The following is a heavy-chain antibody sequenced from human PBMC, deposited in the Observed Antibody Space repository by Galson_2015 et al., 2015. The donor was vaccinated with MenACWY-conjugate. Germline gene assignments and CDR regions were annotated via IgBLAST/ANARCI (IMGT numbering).Heavy chain of an antibody. CDR2: INHDGHT. Sequence: ETLSLTCTVSGASMSNYSWTWVRQSPGKGLEWIASINHDGHTYIDLSLKSRVTISTDTSKNQLSLELTSVTAADTAVYFCVRDVADDTTGDFDFWGQGTLVTVSS. CDR1: GASMSNYS. J-gene: IGHJ4*02. V-gene: IGHV4-38-2*02. CDR3: VRDVADDTTGDFDF. D-gene: IGHD3/OR15-3a*01.